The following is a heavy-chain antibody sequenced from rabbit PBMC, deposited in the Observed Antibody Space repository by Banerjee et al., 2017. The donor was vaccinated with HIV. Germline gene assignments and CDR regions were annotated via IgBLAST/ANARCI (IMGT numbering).Heavy chain of an antibody. J-gene: IGHJ4*01. D-gene: IGHD2-1*01. V-gene: IGHV1S45*01. CDR3: ARGDSYDDYGEYFVL. Sequence: QEQLEESGGDLVKPGASLTLTCTASGFSFSSSYYMCWVRQAPGKGLEWIACIYAGFGITNYANSVKGRFTISSDNAQNTVFLQMTSLTASDTATYFCARGDSYDDYGEYFVLWGQGTLVTVS. CDR2: IYAGFGIT. CDR1: GFSFSSSYY.